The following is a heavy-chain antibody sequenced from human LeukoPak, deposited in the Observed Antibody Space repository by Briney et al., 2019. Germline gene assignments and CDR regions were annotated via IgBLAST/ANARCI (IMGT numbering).Heavy chain of an antibody. CDR3: ARGYYAFWSGPPPGFDP. Sequence: SETLSLTCTVSGGSISSYYWSWIRQPPGKGLEWIGYIYYSGSTNYNPSLKSRVTISVDTSKNQFSLKLSSVTAADTAVYYCARGYYAFWSGPPPGFDPWGQGTLVTVSS. J-gene: IGHJ5*02. CDR1: GGSISSYY. D-gene: IGHD3-3*01. CDR2: IYYSGST. V-gene: IGHV4-59*01.